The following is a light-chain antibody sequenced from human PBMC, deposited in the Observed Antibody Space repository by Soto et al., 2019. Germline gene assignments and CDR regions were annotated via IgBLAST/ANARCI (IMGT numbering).Light chain of an antibody. CDR2: DVT. CDR3: SSYTTSNTRQVV. CDR1: SSGVGGYNY. Sequence: QSALTQPASVSGSPGQSITISCTGTSSGVGGYNYVSWYQQHPGKAPRFVIYDVTNRPSGVSNRFSGSKSGNTASLTISGLQAEDEADYYCSSYTTSNTRQVVFGTGTKSPS. V-gene: IGLV2-14*01. J-gene: IGLJ1*01.